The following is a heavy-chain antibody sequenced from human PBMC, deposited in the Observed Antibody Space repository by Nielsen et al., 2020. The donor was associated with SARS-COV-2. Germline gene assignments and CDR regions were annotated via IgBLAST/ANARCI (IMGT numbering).Heavy chain of an antibody. Sequence: GESLKISCAASGFTFSSYAMHWVRQAPGKGLEWVAVISYDGSNKYYADSVKGRFTISRDNSKNTLYLQMNSLRAEDTAVYYCAKRMYSSSWWDAFDIWGQGTMVTVSS. CDR3: AKRMYSSSWWDAFDI. CDR2: ISYDGSNK. J-gene: IGHJ3*02. V-gene: IGHV3-30-3*02. CDR1: GFTFSSYA. D-gene: IGHD6-13*01.